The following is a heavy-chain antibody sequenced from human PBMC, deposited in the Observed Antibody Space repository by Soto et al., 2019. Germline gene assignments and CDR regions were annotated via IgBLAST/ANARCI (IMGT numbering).Heavy chain of an antibody. V-gene: IGHV4-31*03. CDR3: ARSPSQRGSYTTNFDY. J-gene: IGHJ4*02. CDR1: GGSISSGGYY. D-gene: IGHD1-26*01. CDR2: IYYSGST. Sequence: PSETLSLTCTVSGGSISSGGYYWSWIRQHPGKGLEWIGYIYYSGSTYYNPSLKSRVTISVDTSKNQFSLKLSSVTAADTAVYYFARSPSQRGSYTTNFDYWGQGTLVTVSS.